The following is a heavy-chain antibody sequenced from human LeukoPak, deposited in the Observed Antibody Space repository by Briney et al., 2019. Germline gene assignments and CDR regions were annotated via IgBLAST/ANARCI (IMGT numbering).Heavy chain of an antibody. D-gene: IGHD2/OR15-2a*01. CDR2: IYHSGST. CDR3: ARDTLIPGRRLD. Sequence: SETLSLTCTVSGYSISSGYYWGWIRQPPGKGLEWIGSIYHSGSTYYNPSLKSRVTISVDTSKNQFSLKLSSVTAADTAVYYCARDTLIPGRRLDWGQGTLVTVSS. J-gene: IGHJ4*02. V-gene: IGHV4-38-2*02. CDR1: GYSISSGYY.